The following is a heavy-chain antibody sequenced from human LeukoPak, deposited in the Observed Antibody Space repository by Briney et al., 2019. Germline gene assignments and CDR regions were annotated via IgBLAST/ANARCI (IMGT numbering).Heavy chain of an antibody. V-gene: IGHV1-46*01. CDR2: INPSGGST. Sequence: ASVKVSCTASGYTFTSYYMHWVRQAPGQGLEWMGIINPSGGSTSYAQKFQGRVTMTRDTSTSTVYMELSSLRSEDTAVYYCARDLSQGCSGGSCYPHSPWGQGTLVTVSS. J-gene: IGHJ5*02. D-gene: IGHD2-15*01. CDR1: GYTFTSYY. CDR3: ARDLSQGCSGGSCYPHSP.